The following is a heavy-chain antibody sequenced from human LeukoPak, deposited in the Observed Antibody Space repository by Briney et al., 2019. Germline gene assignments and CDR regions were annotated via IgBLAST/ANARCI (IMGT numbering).Heavy chain of an antibody. CDR2: IYYSGST. Sequence: SETLSLTCTVSGGSISSYYWSWIRQPPGKGLEWIGYIYYSGSTNYNPSLKSRVTISVDTSENQFSLKLSSVTAADTAVYYCARAYYDSSGYFSPLEPYYFDYWGQGTLVTVSS. D-gene: IGHD3-22*01. CDR1: GGSISSYY. V-gene: IGHV4-59*08. J-gene: IGHJ4*02. CDR3: ARAYYDSSGYFSPLEPYYFDY.